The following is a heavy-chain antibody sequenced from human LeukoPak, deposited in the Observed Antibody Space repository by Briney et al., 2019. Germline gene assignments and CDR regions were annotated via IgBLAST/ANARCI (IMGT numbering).Heavy chain of an antibody. CDR1: GYTFTGYY. V-gene: IGHV1-2*02. D-gene: IGHD6-19*01. CDR3: ARVGSIAVAGTSY. CDR2: INPNSGGT. Sequence: ASVKVSCKASGYTFTGYYMHWVRQAPGQGLEWMGWINPNSGGTNYAQKFQGRVTMTRDTSISTAYMELSRLRSDDTAVYYCARVGSIAVAGTSYWGQGTLVTVSS. J-gene: IGHJ4*02.